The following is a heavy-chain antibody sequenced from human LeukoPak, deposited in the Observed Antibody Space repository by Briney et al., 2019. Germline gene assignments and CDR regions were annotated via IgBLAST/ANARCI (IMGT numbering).Heavy chain of an antibody. CDR1: GFTSSSYR. Sequence: PGGSLRLSCAASGFTSSSYRMNWVRQAPGKGLEWVSSISSSTNIYYADSVKGRFTISRDNAKNSLYLQMNSLRAEDTAVYYCARVYSSGWYFDPWGQGTLVTVSS. J-gene: IGHJ5*02. CDR3: ARVYSSGWYFDP. D-gene: IGHD6-19*01. V-gene: IGHV3-21*01. CDR2: ISSSTNI.